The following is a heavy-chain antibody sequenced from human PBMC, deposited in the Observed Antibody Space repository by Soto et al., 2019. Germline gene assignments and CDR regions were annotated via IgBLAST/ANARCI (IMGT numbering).Heavy chain of an antibody. CDR2: ISGSSSTI. V-gene: IGHV3-48*02. Sequence: GGSPRLSCAASGFTFSRYSMSWVRQAPGKGLEWVSHISGSSSTIYYTDSVKGRFTVSRDNAKNSLYLQMNSLRDEDTAVYFCAKTSLRVYYYGMDVWGQGTTVTVSS. CDR1: GFTFSRYS. CDR3: AKTSLRVYYYGMDV. J-gene: IGHJ6*02.